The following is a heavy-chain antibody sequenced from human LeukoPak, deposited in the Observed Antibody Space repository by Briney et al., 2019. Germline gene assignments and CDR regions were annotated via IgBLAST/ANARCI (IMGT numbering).Heavy chain of an antibody. CDR1: GFTFSSYG. CDR3: AAIPSGGWFPNWFDP. V-gene: IGHV3-30*02. D-gene: IGHD6-19*01. Sequence: PGGSLRLSCAASGFTFSSYGMHWVRQAPGKGLEWVAFIRYDGSNKYYADSVKGRFTISRDNAKNSLYLQMNSLRAEDTAVYYSAAIPSGGWFPNWFDPWGQGTLVTVSS. J-gene: IGHJ5*02. CDR2: IRYDGSNK.